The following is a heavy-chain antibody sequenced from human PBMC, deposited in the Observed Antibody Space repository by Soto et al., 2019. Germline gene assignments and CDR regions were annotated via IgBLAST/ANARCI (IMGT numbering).Heavy chain of an antibody. CDR3: ARPPLGGA. J-gene: IGHJ5*02. CDR1: GGSISSYY. V-gene: IGHV4-59*08. CDR2: IYYSGST. Sequence: PSETLSLTCTVSGGSISSYYWSWIRQPPGKGLEWIGYIYYSGSTNYNPSLKSRVTISVDTSKNQFSLKLSSVTAADTAVYYCARPPLGGAWGQGTLVTVS. D-gene: IGHD3-16*01.